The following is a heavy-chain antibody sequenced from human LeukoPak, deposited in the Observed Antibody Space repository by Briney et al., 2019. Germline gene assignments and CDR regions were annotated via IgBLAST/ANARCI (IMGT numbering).Heavy chain of an antibody. Sequence: PSETLSLTCTVSSGSISSGGYYWSWIRQHPGKGLEWIGYIYYSGSTYYNPSLKSRVTISVDTSKNQFSLKLSSVTAADTAVYYCAREAYYYDSSGYFDAFDIWGQGTMVTVSS. V-gene: IGHV4-31*03. D-gene: IGHD3-22*01. CDR1: SGSISSGGYY. CDR2: IYYSGST. CDR3: AREAYYYDSSGYFDAFDI. J-gene: IGHJ3*02.